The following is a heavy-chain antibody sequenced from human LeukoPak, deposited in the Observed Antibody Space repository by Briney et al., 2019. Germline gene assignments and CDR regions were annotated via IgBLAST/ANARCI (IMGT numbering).Heavy chain of an antibody. V-gene: IGHV4-4*07. CDR3: GRQGYTASYYFLDY. CDR2: IYTTGAT. CDR1: SASINSYY. Sequence: SDSLSLTCTVASASINSYYWGWVRQQPGKGLEWIGRIYTTGATHYNPSLRSRIIMSVDTSTNQFSRNRRSVTAADTAVYYCGRQGYTASYYFLDYWSQGTLVAVS. J-gene: IGHJ4*02. D-gene: IGHD1-26*01.